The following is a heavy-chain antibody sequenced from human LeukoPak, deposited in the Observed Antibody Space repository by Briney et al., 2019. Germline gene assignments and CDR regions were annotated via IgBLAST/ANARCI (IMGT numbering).Heavy chain of an antibody. CDR2: ISNNGGYT. CDR1: GFTFSNYW. Sequence: GGSLRLSCAASGFTFSNYWMSWVRQAPGKGLEWVSAISNNGGYTYYADSVQGRFTISRDNSKSTLCLQMNSLRAEDTAVYYCAKDRASLVAAIFDYWGQGTLVTVSS. V-gene: IGHV3-23*01. CDR3: AKDRASLVAAIFDY. D-gene: IGHD2-15*01. J-gene: IGHJ4*02.